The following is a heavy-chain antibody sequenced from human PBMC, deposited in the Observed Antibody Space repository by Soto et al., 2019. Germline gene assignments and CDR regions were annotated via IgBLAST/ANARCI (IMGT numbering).Heavy chain of an antibody. CDR3: ARISSSSWYGGGFDP. D-gene: IGHD6-13*01. CDR2: INSDGSYT. V-gene: IGHV3-74*01. CDR1: GFTFNNYW. Sequence: GGSLRLSCVASGFTFNNYWMHWVRQAPGKGLVWVSRINSDGSYTTYADSVKGRFTISRDNARNTLYLQMNGLRADDTAVYYCARISSSSWYGGGFDPWGQGTLVTVSS. J-gene: IGHJ5*02.